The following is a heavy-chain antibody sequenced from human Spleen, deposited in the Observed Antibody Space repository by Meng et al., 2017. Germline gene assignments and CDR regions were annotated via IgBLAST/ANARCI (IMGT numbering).Heavy chain of an antibody. D-gene: IGHD1/OR15-1a*01. CDR2: INWSGDTI. V-gene: IGHV3-20*04. CDR1: GFTFDDYG. CDR3: ARDPSYWYNQADY. J-gene: IGHJ4*02. Sequence: GGSLRLSCAASGFTFDDYGMSWVRQLPGRGLEWVSGINWSGDTIGYVDSVRGRFTISRDNVKNSLYLQMNSLRAEDTAVYYCARDPSYWYNQADYWGQGTLVTVSS.